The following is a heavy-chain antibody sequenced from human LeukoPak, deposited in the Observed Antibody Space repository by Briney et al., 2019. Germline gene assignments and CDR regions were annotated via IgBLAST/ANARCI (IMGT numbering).Heavy chain of an antibody. Sequence: GGSLRLSCAASGFTFSSYEMNWVRQAPGKGLEWVSYISSSGSTIYYADSVKGRFTISRDNAKNSLYLQMNSLRAEDTAVYYCARDHETTAYYYYGMDVWGQGTTVTVSS. D-gene: IGHD1-1*01. J-gene: IGHJ6*02. V-gene: IGHV3-48*03. CDR3: ARDHETTAYYYYGMDV. CDR1: GFTFSSYE. CDR2: ISSSGSTI.